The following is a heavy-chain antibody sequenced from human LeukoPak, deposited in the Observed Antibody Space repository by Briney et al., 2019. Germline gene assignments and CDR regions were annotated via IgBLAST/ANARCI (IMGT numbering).Heavy chain of an antibody. D-gene: IGHD6-19*01. V-gene: IGHV5-51*01. CDR3: ARRDSSGWYHDYFDY. J-gene: IGHJ4*02. Sequence: GESLKISCKGSGYSFTSYWIGWVRQMPGKGLEWTGIIYPGDSDTRYSPSFQGQVTISADKSISTAYLQWSSLKASDTAMYYCARRDSSGWYHDYFDYWGQGTLVTVSS. CDR1: GYSFTSYW. CDR2: IYPGDSDT.